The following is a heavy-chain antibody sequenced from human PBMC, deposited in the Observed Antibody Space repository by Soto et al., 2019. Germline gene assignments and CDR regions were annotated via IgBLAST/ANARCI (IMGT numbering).Heavy chain of an antibody. V-gene: IGHV1-2*02. CDR2: INPNSGGT. CDR1: GYTFTGYY. J-gene: IGHJ5*02. CDR3: ARDWPRIPAAREVWFDP. Sequence: GASVKVSCKASGYTFTGYYMHWVRQAPGQGLEWMGWINPNSGGTNYAQKFQGRVTMTRDTSISTAYMELSRLRSDDTAVYYCARDWPRIPAAREVWFDPWGQGTLVTVSS. D-gene: IGHD2-2*01.